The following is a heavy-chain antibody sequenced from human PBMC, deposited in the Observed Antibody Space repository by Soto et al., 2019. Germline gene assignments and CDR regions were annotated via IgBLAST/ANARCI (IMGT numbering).Heavy chain of an antibody. CDR2: IYYSGTT. J-gene: IGHJ5*02. V-gene: IGHV4-4*02. Sequence: PSETLSLTCGVSGGSISSINWWSWVRQTPGKGLEWIGEIYYSGTTNYNPSLTSRVTTSIDKSKNQSFLNLTSVTAAETAVYYCARSSAVPATNWFDAWGQGTLVTVSS. D-gene: IGHD3-10*01. CDR1: GGSISSINW. CDR3: ARSSAVPATNWFDA.